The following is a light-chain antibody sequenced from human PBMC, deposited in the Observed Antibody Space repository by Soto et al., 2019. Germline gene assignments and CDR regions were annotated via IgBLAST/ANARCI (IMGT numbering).Light chain of an antibody. CDR1: QSFSGS. J-gene: IGKJ4*01. CDR2: DAS. CDR3: QQYNNWPYT. Sequence: EIVMTQSPATLSVSPGERATLSCRASQSFSGSLGWNQQKPGQAPRLLIYDASARATGIPARFSGSGSGTEFTLIISSLQSEDFAVYYCQQYNNWPYTFGGGTKVEI. V-gene: IGKV3-15*01.